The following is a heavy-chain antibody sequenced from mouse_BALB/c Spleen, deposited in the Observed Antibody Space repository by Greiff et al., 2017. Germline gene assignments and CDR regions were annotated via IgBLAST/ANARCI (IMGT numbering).Heavy chain of an antibody. V-gene: IGHV2-6-7*01. D-gene: IGHD3-3*01. CDR1: GFSLTGYG. Sequence: VQLQESGPGLVAPSQSLSITCTVSGFSLTGYGVNWVRQPPGKGLEWLGMIWGDGSTDYNSALKSRLSISKDNSKSQVFLKMNSLQTDDTARYYCARRGWVYAMDYWGQGTSVTVSS. J-gene: IGHJ4*01. CDR2: IWGDGST. CDR3: ARRGWVYAMDY.